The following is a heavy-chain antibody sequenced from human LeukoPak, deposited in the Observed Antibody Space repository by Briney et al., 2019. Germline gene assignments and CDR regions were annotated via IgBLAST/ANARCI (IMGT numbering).Heavy chain of an antibody. V-gene: IGHV3-30-3*01. J-gene: IGHJ4*02. Sequence: GGSLRLSCAASGFSFSSYAMHWVRQAPGKGLEWVAVISYDGGNKYYADSVKGRFTISRDNSKNTLYLQMNSLRAEDTAVYYCARGGSGSYDFAFWGQGTLVTVSS. CDR1: GFSFSSYA. CDR2: ISYDGGNK. CDR3: ARGGSGSYDFAF. D-gene: IGHD1-26*01.